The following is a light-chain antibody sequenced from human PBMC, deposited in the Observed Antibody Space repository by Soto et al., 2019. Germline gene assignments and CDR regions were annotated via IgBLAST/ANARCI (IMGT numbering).Light chain of an antibody. Sequence: EIVLTQSPGTLSLSPGERATLSCRASQSVSGTYLAWYQHRSGQAPRLLIYGASNRATGIPDRFSGYGSGTDFTLTVSRLEPEDSPVYYCQQVVMSPPGYTFGQGTKLVIK. CDR3: QQVVMSPPGYT. J-gene: IGKJ2*01. CDR1: QSVSGTY. CDR2: GAS. V-gene: IGKV3-20*01.